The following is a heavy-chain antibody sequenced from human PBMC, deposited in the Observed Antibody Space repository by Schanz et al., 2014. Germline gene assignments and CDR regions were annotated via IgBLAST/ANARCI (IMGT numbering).Heavy chain of an antibody. J-gene: IGHJ6*03. CDR3: ARESGGQNDLDTEPQKYTDRDV. D-gene: IGHD1-1*01. CDR2: IGDDGADK. V-gene: IGHV3-7*01. Sequence: VQLVESGGGLVQPGGSVRLSCGASGFSFSTHWMAWVRQAPGKGLEWVANIGDDGADKYYLDSVRGRFTISRDNTKNGVQLEMNNLRAEDTAGYVCARESGGQNDLDTEPQKYTDRDVGGKGTTVNVS. CDR1: GFSFSTHW.